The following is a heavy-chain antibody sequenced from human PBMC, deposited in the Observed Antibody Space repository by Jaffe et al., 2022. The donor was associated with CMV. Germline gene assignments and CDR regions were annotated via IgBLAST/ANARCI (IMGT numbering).Heavy chain of an antibody. CDR3: ARSPAPGYSSSWYGLVYFDY. V-gene: IGHV3-11*01. J-gene: IGHJ4*02. CDR1: GFTFSDYY. D-gene: IGHD6-13*01. Sequence: QVQLVESGGGLVKPGGSLRLSCAASGFTFSDYYMSWIRQAPGKGLEWVSYISSSGSTIYYADSVKGRFTISRDNAKNSLYLQMNSLRAEDTAVYYCARSPAPGYSSSWYGLVYFDYWGQGTLVTVSS. CDR2: ISSSGSTI.